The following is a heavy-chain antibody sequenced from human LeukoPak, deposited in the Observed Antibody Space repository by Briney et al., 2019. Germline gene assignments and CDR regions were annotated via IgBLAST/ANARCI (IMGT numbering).Heavy chain of an antibody. J-gene: IGHJ4*02. V-gene: IGHV3-11*01. CDR1: GFTFSDYY. CDR2: ISNSGSTI. CDR3: ARDHPRRYGSGSYSRFDY. D-gene: IGHD3-10*01. Sequence: KAGGSLRLSCAASGFTFSDYYMSWIRQAPGKGLEWVSYISNSGSTIYYADSVKGRFTISRDNAKNSLYLQMNSLRAEDTAVYYCARDHPRRYGSGSYSRFDYWGQGTLVTVSS.